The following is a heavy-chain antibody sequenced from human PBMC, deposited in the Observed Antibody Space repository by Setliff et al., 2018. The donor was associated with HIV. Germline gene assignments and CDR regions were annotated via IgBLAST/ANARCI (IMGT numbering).Heavy chain of an antibody. V-gene: IGHV4-59*11. CDR2: VYYTGST. Sequence: LSLTCTVSGGSINSHFWGWIRQPPGEGLEWIGSVYYTGSTNYNPSLKSRVTISLDTSKNQFSLRLTSVTAADTAVYYCARERYDISESYQYYYYMDVWGKGTTVTVSS. D-gene: IGHD3-9*01. J-gene: IGHJ6*03. CDR3: ARERYDISESYQYYYYMDV. CDR1: GGSINSHF.